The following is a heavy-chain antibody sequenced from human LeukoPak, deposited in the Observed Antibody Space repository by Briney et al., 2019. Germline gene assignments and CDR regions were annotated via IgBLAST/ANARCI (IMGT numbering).Heavy chain of an antibody. CDR1: GFTLTNSI. J-gene: IGHJ3*02. D-gene: IGHD3-22*01. V-gene: IGHV3-30*03. Sequence: GQSLRLSCAASGFTLTNSIMHWVRQAPGKGLEWVAFLSHDGTIKYADSVKGRFTISRDNSKNTLYLQMNSLTAEDTAVHYCAREGYSSGYAPAFDIWGQGTLVTVSS. CDR3: AREGYSSGYAPAFDI. CDR2: LSHDGTIK.